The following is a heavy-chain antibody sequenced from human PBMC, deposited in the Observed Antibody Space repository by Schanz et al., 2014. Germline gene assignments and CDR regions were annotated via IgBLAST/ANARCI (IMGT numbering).Heavy chain of an antibody. J-gene: IGHJ4*02. D-gene: IGHD2-15*01. CDR1: GFAFDTYD. CDR2: ISGSGTYM. CDR3: ARDPGGTKTHGL. V-gene: IGHV3-21*01. Sequence: EVQLVESGGGLVQPGGSLRLSCAASGFAFDTYDMNWVRQAPGKGLEWVSTISGSGTYMFYADSVKGRFTISRDNTENSLFLQMNSLRAEDTAVYYCARDPGGTKTHGLWGQGTLVTVSS.